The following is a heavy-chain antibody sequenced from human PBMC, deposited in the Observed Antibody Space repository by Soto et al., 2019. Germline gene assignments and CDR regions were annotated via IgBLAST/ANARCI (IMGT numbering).Heavy chain of an antibody. V-gene: IGHV3-13*04. CDR1: GCNFSSYD. CDR2: IGTAGDT. CDR3: ARGHEYSSGTHYGMDF. D-gene: IGHD6-19*01. J-gene: IGHJ6*02. Sequence: GGSLRLSCAASGCNFSSYDMHWVRQATGKGLEWVSAIGTAGDTYYPGSVKGRFTISRENAKNSLYLQMNSLRAGDTAVYYCARGHEYSSGTHYGMDFWGQRTTVTVSS.